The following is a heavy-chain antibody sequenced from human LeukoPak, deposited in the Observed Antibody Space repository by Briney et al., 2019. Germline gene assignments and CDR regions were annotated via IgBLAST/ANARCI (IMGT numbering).Heavy chain of an antibody. CDR2: IGTSGANT. CDR1: GFIVSGNY. D-gene: IGHD2-21*01. V-gene: IGHV3-23*01. CDR3: AKKSGDHFHFDF. Sequence: GGSLRLSCAASGFIVSGNYMSWVRQAPGKGLEWVATIGTSGANTYHADSVKGRFTISRDNSKSTLYLQMNSLRAEDTAVYHCAKKSGDHFHFDFWGQGTLVTVSS. J-gene: IGHJ4*02.